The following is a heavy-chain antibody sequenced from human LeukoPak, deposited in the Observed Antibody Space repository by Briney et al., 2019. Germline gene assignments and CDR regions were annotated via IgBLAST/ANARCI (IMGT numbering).Heavy chain of an antibody. Sequence: GGSLRLSCAASGFTFTTYAMHWVRQAPGKGLEWVAVISYDGSNKYYADSVKGRFTISRDNSKNTLYLQMNSLRAEATAVYYCAREELGETGTTIYYYYGMDVWGQGTTVTVSS. V-gene: IGHV3-30*04. CDR3: AREELGETGTTIYYYYGMDV. J-gene: IGHJ6*02. CDR1: GFTFTTYA. D-gene: IGHD1-7*01. CDR2: ISYDGSNK.